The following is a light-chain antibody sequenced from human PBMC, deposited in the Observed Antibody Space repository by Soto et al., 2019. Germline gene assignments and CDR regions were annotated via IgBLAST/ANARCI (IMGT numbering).Light chain of an antibody. J-gene: IGKJ1*01. V-gene: IGKV4-1*01. CDR2: WAS. CDR3: QQYYDTLWT. Sequence: DIVMTQSPESLAVSLGERATINCRSSQSVLFRSNNKNYLAWYQQKPGQPPKLLISWASSRESGGPDRFSGRGSGTDFHPTISRLPGEDGAVYYWQQYYDTLWTFGQRTKVE. CDR1: QSVLFRSNNKNY.